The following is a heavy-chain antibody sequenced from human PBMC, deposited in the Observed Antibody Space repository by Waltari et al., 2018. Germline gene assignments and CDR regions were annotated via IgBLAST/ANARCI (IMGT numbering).Heavy chain of an antibody. CDR2: INHSGST. CDR3: ARGAAVAGTMDY. D-gene: IGHD6-19*01. CDR1: GGSFSGYY. V-gene: IGHV4-34*01. J-gene: IGHJ4*02. Sequence: QVQLQQWGAGLLKPSETLSLTCAVYGGSFSGYYWSWIRQPPGKGLEWIGEINHSGSTNYNPYLKSRVTISVDTSKNQFSLKLSSVTAADTAVYYCARGAAVAGTMDYWGQGTLVTVSS.